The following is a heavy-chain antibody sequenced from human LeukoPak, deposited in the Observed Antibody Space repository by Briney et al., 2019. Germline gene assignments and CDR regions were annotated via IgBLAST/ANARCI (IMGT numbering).Heavy chain of an antibody. CDR2: ISSSGSTI. J-gene: IGHJ3*02. CDR1: GFTFSDCH. Sequence: GGSLRLSCAASGFTFSDCHMSWIRQAPGKGREWVSYISSSGSTIYYADSVKGRFTISRDNAKNSLYLQMNSLRGEDTAVYYCARDIRYSSGWYMGVDIWGQGTMVTVSS. D-gene: IGHD6-19*01. CDR3: ARDIRYSSGWYMGVDI. V-gene: IGHV3-11*01.